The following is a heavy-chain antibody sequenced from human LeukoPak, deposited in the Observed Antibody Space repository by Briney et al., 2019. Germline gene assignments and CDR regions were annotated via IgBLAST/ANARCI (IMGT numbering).Heavy chain of an antibody. J-gene: IGHJ4*02. CDR2: ISSSSGTI. Sequence: GGSLRLSCAASGFTFSSYSMNWVRQAPGKGLEWVSSISSSSGTIYYADSVKGRFTISRDNAKNSLYLQMNSLRAEDTAVYYCARATAVADYWGQGTLVTVSS. CDR3: ARATAVADY. V-gene: IGHV3-21*01. CDR1: GFTFSSYS. D-gene: IGHD5-12*01.